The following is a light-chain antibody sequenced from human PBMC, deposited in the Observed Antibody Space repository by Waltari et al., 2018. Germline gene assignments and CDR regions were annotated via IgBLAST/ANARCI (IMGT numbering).Light chain of an antibody. CDR1: TIERKS. CDR3: QVWDGGRVV. CDR2: DDS. Sequence: SYVLTQPPSESVAPGQEAPITCGGNTIERKSVHWYLQKPGQAPVLVVYDDSARASGIPERFSGSKSGDTATLTISRVEAGDEADYSCQVWDGGRVVFGGGTKLTVL. V-gene: IGLV3-21*02. J-gene: IGLJ3*02.